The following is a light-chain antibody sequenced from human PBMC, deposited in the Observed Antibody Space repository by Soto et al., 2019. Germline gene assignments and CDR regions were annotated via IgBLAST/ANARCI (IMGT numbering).Light chain of an antibody. Sequence: DIQMTQSPSSLSASIGDTAPITCRASQDISNYLAWYQQTPGKVPKLLIYTASTLQSGVPSRFSGSGSGTDFTLTISSLQPEDVATYYCQKYNSALTIGQGTRLEIK. CDR3: QKYNSALT. V-gene: IGKV1-27*01. CDR1: QDISNY. CDR2: TAS. J-gene: IGKJ5*01.